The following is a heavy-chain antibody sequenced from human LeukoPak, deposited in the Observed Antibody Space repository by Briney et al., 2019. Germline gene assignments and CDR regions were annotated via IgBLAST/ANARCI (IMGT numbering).Heavy chain of an antibody. Sequence: PSETLSLTCTVSGGSISSYYWSWIRQPPGKGLEWIGYIYYSGSTNYNPSLKSRVTISVDTSKNQLSLKLSSVTAADTAVYYCARLAIDGYNRDYYFDYWGQGTLVTVSS. CDR1: GGSISSYY. V-gene: IGHV4-59*08. D-gene: IGHD5-24*01. CDR2: IYYSGST. CDR3: ARLAIDGYNRDYYFDY. J-gene: IGHJ4*02.